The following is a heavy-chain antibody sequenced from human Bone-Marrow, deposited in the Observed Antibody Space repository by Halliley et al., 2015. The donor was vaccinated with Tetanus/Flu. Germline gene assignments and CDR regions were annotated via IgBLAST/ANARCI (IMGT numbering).Heavy chain of an antibody. V-gene: IGHV5-51*01. CDR3: AAVGTYSEYVDYYGLDV. J-gene: IGHJ6*02. D-gene: IGHD3-10*01. CDR2: IYPGDSDT. CDR1: GYSFISYW. Sequence: VQLVQSGAEVEKSGESLKISCKVSGYSFISYWIGWVRQMPGKGLEWMGIIYPGDSDTRYSPSFEGQVTILVDKSITTAYLQWTSLKASDTAMYYCAAVGTYSEYVDYYGLDVWGQGTTVTVSS.